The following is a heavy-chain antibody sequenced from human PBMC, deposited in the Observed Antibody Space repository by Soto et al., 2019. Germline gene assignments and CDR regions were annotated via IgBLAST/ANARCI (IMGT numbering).Heavy chain of an antibody. CDR1: GFTFSKYY. Sequence: QVQLMQSGAEVKKPGASVKVACKTSGFTFSKYYMHWLRQVPGQGLEWVGVINPSGRTTSYARKFLGRVTVTRAASTATVYLELNSLRSGDTAVYYCARDLDVTTVTTSFDSWGQGTLVTVSS. CDR3: ARDLDVTTVTTSFDS. V-gene: IGHV1-46*01. J-gene: IGHJ4*02. D-gene: IGHD4-17*01. CDR2: INPSGRTT.